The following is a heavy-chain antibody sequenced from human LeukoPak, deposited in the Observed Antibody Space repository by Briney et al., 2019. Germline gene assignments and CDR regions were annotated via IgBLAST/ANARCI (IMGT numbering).Heavy chain of an antibody. J-gene: IGHJ4*02. CDR3: ASGSLGEGFDY. CDR2: IIPILGIA. D-gene: IGHD3-3*01. Sequence: SVKVSCKASGGTFSSYAISWVRQAPGQGLEWMGRIIPILGIANYAQKFQGRVTITADKSTSTAYMELSSLRSEDTAVYYCASGSLGEGFDYWGQGTLVTVSS. V-gene: IGHV1-69*04. CDR1: GGTFSSYA.